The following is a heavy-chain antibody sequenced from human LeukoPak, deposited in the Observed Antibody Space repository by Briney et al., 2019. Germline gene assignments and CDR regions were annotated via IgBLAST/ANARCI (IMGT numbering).Heavy chain of an antibody. Sequence: GGSLRLSCAASGFTVSSFAMSWVRQAPGKGLEWVSVFTTGANYTYYADSVKGRFTISRDNAKNSLYLQMNSLRAEDTAVYYCARDYAEYTYYYDSSGQGFDYWGQGTLVTVSS. D-gene: IGHD3-22*01. CDR3: ARDYAEYTYYYDSSGQGFDY. CDR2: FTTGANYT. V-gene: IGHV3-21*04. CDR1: GFTVSSFA. J-gene: IGHJ4*02.